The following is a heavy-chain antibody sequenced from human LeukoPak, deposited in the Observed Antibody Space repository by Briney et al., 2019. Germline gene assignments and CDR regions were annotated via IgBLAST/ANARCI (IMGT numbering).Heavy chain of an antibody. D-gene: IGHD6-19*01. CDR2: KGNSAGDT. CDR1: GFTFSNYG. Sequence: LTGGSLRLSCAAAGFTFSNYGMCWVRQPPGKGLEWVSCKGNSAGDTFYAESVRGRFTISRDNSRNTLFLEMNSLRAEDTAIYYCAKTGGESGGWGFFDYWGPGALVTVSS. CDR3: AKTGGESGGWGFFDY. V-gene: IGHV3-23*01. J-gene: IGHJ4*02.